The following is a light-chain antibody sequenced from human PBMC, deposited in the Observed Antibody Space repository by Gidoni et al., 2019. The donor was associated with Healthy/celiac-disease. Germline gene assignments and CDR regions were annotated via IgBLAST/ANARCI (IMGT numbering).Light chain of an antibody. J-gene: IGKJ4*02. CDR1: QSISSY. V-gene: IGKV1-39*01. CDR2: AAS. CDR3: QQSYSTPLT. Sequence: DIQLTQSLSSLSASLGDRVSITCRARQSISSYLNWYQQKPGKAPKLLIYAASSLQSGVPSRFSGSGSGTDFTLTISSLQPEDFATYYCQQSYSTPLTFGGGTKVEIK.